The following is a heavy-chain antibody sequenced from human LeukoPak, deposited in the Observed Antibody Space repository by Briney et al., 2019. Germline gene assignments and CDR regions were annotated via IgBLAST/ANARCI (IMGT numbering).Heavy chain of an antibody. CDR3: ARVYYDSSEGYAFDI. Sequence: ASVKVSCKASGYTFTSYGISWVRQAPGQGLEWMGWISAYNGNTNYAQKLQGGVTMTTDTSTSTAYMELRSLRSDDTAVYYCARVYYDSSEGYAFDIWDQGTMVTVSS. CDR1: GYTFTSYG. CDR2: ISAYNGNT. J-gene: IGHJ3*02. D-gene: IGHD3-22*01. V-gene: IGHV1-18*01.